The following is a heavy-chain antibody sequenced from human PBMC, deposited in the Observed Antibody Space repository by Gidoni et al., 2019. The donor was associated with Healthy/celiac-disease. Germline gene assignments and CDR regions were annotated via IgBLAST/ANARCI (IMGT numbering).Heavy chain of an antibody. CDR3: ARDIVVVPAYYGMDV. V-gene: IGHV1-69*04. CDR2: VIPILGIA. Sequence: QVQLVQSGAEAKKPGSTVKVSCKASGGSSSSYAISWVRQPPGQGLEWMGRVIPILGIANYAQKFQGRVTITSDKSTSTAYMELSSLRSEDTAVYDCARDIVVVPAYYGMDVWGQGTTVTVSS. D-gene: IGHD2-2*01. CDR1: GGSSSSYA. J-gene: IGHJ6*02.